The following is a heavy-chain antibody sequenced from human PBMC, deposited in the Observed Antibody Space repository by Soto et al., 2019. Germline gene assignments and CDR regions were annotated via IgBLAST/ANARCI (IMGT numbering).Heavy chain of an antibody. D-gene: IGHD3-22*01. V-gene: IGHV1-69*13. CDR1: GGTFSSYA. Sequence: ASVKVSCKASGGTFSSYAISWVRQAPGQGLEWMGGIIPIFGTANYAQKYQGRVTITADESTSTAYMELSSLRSEDTAVYYCARDRIPEHPNDSSGYYRWFDPWGQGTLVTVSS. J-gene: IGHJ5*02. CDR2: IIPIFGTA. CDR3: ARDRIPEHPNDSSGYYRWFDP.